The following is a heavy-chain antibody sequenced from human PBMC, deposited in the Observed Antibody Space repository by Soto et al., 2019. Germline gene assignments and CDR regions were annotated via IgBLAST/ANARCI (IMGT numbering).Heavy chain of an antibody. CDR1: GFTFSDYY. Sequence: PGGSLRLSCAASGFTFSDYYMSWIRQAPGKGLEWVSHISSSSKTIYYADSVKGRSTISRDNAKNSLYLQMNSLRAEDTAVYYCARARGMTGDHYFDYWGQGTLVTVSS. CDR2: ISSSSKTI. D-gene: IGHD3-9*01. CDR3: ARARGMTGDHYFDY. J-gene: IGHJ4*02. V-gene: IGHV3-11*01.